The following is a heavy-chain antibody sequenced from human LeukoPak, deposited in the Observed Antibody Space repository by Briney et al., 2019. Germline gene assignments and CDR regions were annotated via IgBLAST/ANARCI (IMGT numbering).Heavy chain of an antibody. V-gene: IGHV4-4*07. Sequence: SETLSLTCSVSGGSISGYYWSWIRQSAGKGLEWIGRIYVSGSTQYNPSLKSRVSMSVDTSKNQFSLRLKFVTAADTGFYYCARAYDYGVHYYYYYYMDVWGKGTTVTVSS. D-gene: IGHD4-17*01. CDR3: ARAYDYGVHYYYYYYMDV. CDR2: IYVSGST. CDR1: GGSISGYY. J-gene: IGHJ6*03.